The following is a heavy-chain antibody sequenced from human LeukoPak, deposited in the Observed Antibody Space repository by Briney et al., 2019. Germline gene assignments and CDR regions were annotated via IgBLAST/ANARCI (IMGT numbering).Heavy chain of an antibody. CDR3: ARWSAGYCSSTSCLNWFDP. CDR2: IYYSGST. D-gene: IGHD2-2*01. CDR1: GGSISSSSYY. Sequence: PSETLSLTCTVSGGSISSSSYYWGWIRQPPGKGLEWIGSIYYSGSTYYNPSLKSRVTISVDTSKNQFSLKLSSVTAADTAVYYCARWSAGYCSSTSCLNWFDPWGQGTLVTVSP. J-gene: IGHJ5*02. V-gene: IGHV4-39*01.